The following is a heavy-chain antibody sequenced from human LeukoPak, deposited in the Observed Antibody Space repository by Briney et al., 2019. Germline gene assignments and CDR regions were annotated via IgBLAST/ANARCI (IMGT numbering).Heavy chain of an antibody. D-gene: IGHD6-13*01. Sequence: ASAKVSCKASGYTFTSYYMHWVRQAPGQGLEWMGIINPSGGSTSYAQKFQGRVTMTRDTSTSTVYMELSSLRSEDTAVYYCARTSLSSSSWFPLDYWGQGTLVTVSS. J-gene: IGHJ4*02. CDR1: GYTFTSYY. V-gene: IGHV1-46*01. CDR3: ARTSLSSSSWFPLDY. CDR2: INPSGGST.